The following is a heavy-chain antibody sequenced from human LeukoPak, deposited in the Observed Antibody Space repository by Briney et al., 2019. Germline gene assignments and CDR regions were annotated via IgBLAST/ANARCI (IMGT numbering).Heavy chain of an antibody. CDR1: GFTFSSYA. CDR3: ARGVVPGPGYGMDV. Sequence: GRSLRLSCAASGFTFSSYAMHWVRQAPGKGLEWMAVISYDGSNKYYADSVKRRSIIAKNNSKNTLYLQMNGLRGVDTAVYYCARGVVPGPGYGMDVWGKGTTVTVSS. J-gene: IGHJ6*04. D-gene: IGHD2-2*01. CDR2: ISYDGSNK. V-gene: IGHV3-30-3*01.